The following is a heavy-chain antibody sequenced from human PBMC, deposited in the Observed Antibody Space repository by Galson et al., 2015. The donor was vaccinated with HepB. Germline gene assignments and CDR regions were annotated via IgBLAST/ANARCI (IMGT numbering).Heavy chain of an antibody. V-gene: IGHV2-5*02. CDR3: VYSRIISSSHWPPSDY. Sequence: LEWLTIIYWDGDQRYSPSLQSRLTITRDTSKNQVVLTMTSMDPADTATYYCVYSRIISSSHWPPSDYWGQGTLVTVSP. J-gene: IGHJ4*02. D-gene: IGHD2-2*01. CDR2: IYWDGDQ.